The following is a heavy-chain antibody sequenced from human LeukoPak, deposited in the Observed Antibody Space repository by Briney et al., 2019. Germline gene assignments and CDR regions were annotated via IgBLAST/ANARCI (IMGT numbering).Heavy chain of an antibody. CDR3: ARRRQISGYSPYAFDI. CDR1: GGSISSYY. D-gene: IGHD2-21*01. CDR2: ISDIGSI. J-gene: IGHJ3*02. V-gene: IGHV4-59*08. Sequence: PSETLSLTCTVSGGSISSYYWSWIRQPPGKGLEWIAYISDIGSINYNPSLKSRVTISLDTSKNQFSLRLSSVTAADTAIYYCARRRQISGYSPYAFDIWGQGTMVTVS.